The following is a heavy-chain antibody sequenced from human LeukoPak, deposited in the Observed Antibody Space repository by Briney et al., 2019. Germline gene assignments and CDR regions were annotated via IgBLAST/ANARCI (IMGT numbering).Heavy chain of an antibody. J-gene: IGHJ4*02. CDR3: ARDYRGTFDY. CDR2: IKQDGSEK. V-gene: IGHV3-7*03. D-gene: IGHD1-26*01. CDR1: GFNYR. Sequence: GGSLRLSCVASGFNYRMSWVRQAPGKGLEWVANIKQDGSEKNYVDSVKGRFTISRDNAKNSLYLQMNSLRAEDTAIYYCARDYRGTFDYWGQGTLVTVSS.